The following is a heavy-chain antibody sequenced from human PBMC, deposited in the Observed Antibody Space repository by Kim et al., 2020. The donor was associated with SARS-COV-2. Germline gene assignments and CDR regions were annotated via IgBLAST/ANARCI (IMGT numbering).Heavy chain of an antibody. J-gene: IGHJ4*02. CDR3: AKDHIAAAGYFDY. Sequence: GGSLRLSCAASGFTFSSYGMHWVRQAPGKGLEWVAVISYDGSNKYYADSVKGRFTISRDNSKNTLYLQMNSLRAEDTAVYYCAKDHIAAAGYFDYWGQGTLVTVSS. D-gene: IGHD6-13*01. CDR2: ISYDGSNK. V-gene: IGHV3-30*18. CDR1: GFTFSSYG.